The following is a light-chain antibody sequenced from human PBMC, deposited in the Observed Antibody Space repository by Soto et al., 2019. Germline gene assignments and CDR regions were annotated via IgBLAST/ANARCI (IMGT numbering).Light chain of an antibody. J-gene: IGKJ4*01. CDR2: GAS. CDR3: QHDIPSLPPR. CDR1: QSVSRNY. V-gene: IGKV3-20*01. Sequence: EIVLTQSPGTLSLSPGDRATLSCRASQSVSRNYLAWYQQKPGQAPRLLIYGASSRATGIPDRFSGSGFGTAFTLPISRLELEVFALYYGQHDIPSLPPRFAGGTGV.